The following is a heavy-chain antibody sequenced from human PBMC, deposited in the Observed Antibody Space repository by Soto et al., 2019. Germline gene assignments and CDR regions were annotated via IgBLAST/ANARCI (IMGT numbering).Heavy chain of an antibody. Sequence: SETLSLTCVVSGESFSGYYWSWIRQTPGMGLEWIGEVDHRGSTTYNPSLKNRASISIDSSKNLFSLELTSVTAADTALYFCARYEYGNSLYGVDVWGQGTRVTVPS. CDR1: GESFSGYY. CDR2: VDHRGST. V-gene: IGHV4-34*01. J-gene: IGHJ6*02. D-gene: IGHD1-7*01. CDR3: ARYEYGNSLYGVDV.